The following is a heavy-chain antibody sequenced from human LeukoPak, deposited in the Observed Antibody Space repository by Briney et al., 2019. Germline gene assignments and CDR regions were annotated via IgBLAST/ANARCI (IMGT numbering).Heavy chain of an antibody. CDR2: ISAYNGNT. CDR3: ARDPPYLDP. Sequence: VASVTVSFKASGYTFTSYGISWVRQAPGQGLEWMGWISAYNGNTNYAQKLQGRVTMTTDTSTSTAYMKLRSLRSDDTAVYYCARDPPYLDPWGQGTLVTVSS. CDR1: GYTFTSYG. J-gene: IGHJ5*02. V-gene: IGHV1-18*01.